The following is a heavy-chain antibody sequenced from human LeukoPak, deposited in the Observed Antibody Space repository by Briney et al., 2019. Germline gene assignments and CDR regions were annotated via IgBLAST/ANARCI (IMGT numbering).Heavy chain of an antibody. CDR2: ISYDGSNK. CDR3: ARGSSSPGDYYMDV. CDR1: GFTFSSYA. D-gene: IGHD6-13*01. Sequence: GGSLRLSCAASGFTFSSYAMHWVRQAPGKGLEWVAVISYDGSNKYYADSVKGRFTISRDNSKNTLYLQMNSLRAEDTAVYYCARGSSSPGDYYMDVWGKGTTVTVSS. V-gene: IGHV3-30*04. J-gene: IGHJ6*03.